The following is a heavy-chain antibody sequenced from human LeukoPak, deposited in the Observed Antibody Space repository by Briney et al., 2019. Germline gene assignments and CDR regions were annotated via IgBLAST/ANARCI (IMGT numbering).Heavy chain of an antibody. Sequence: GGSLRLSYAASGFTFSNFAIHWVRQAPGKGLEWVAVILYDGRNKYYGDSVEGRFTISRDNSKNTVYLEMNSLRAEDTAAYYCAKDLMKTGYCSGASCYGRTDRGQGTLVTVSS. CDR1: GFTFSNFA. CDR2: ILYDGRNK. J-gene: IGHJ4*02. V-gene: IGHV3-30*18. CDR3: AKDLMKTGYCSGASCYGRTD. D-gene: IGHD2-15*01.